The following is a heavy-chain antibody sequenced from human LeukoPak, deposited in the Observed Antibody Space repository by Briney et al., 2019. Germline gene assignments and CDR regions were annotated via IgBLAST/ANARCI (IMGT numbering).Heavy chain of an antibody. D-gene: IGHD2-21*02. CDR1: GFTFSSYG. Sequence: GGSLRLSCAASGFTFSSYGMHWVRQAPGKGLEWVALIWYDGSNKYYADSVKGRLTISRDNSKNALYLQMNSLSAEDTAVYYCEKDLGGSGDYRPYWGQGSVVTVSS. V-gene: IGHV3-33*06. CDR3: EKDLGGSGDYRPY. CDR2: IWYDGSNK. J-gene: IGHJ4*02.